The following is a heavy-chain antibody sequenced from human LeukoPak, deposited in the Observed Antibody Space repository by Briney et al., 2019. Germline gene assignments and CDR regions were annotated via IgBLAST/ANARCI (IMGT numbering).Heavy chain of an antibody. V-gene: IGHV1-8*01. CDR3: ARDYGRSVTYYDFWSGYPPPNWFDP. CDR1: GYTFTSYD. J-gene: IGHJ5*02. D-gene: IGHD3-3*01. CDR2: MNPNSGNT. Sequence: ASVKLSCKASGYTFTSYDINWVRQAPGQGLEWMGWMNPNSGNTGYAQKFQGRVTMTRNTSISTAYMELSSLRSEDTAVYYCARDYGRSVTYYDFWSGYPPPNWFDPWGQGTLVTVSS.